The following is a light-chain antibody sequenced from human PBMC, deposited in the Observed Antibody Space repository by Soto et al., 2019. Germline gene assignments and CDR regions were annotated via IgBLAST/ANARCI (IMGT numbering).Light chain of an antibody. CDR1: SSDVGRYDL. Sequence: QSALTQPASVSGSPGQSITISCTGSSSDVGRYDLVSWYQQHPGKVPKLIIHEVTKRSSGLSNRFSGPKSGNTASLTISGLQAEDEADYSCCSYAGSSTYVFGTGTKVTVL. J-gene: IGLJ1*01. CDR3: CSYAGSSTYV. CDR2: EVT. V-gene: IGLV2-23*02.